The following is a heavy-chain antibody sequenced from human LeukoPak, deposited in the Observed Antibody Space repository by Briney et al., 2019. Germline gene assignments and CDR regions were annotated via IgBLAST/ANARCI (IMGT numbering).Heavy chain of an antibody. CDR2: IYYSATT. V-gene: IGHV4-39*07. D-gene: IGHD3-9*01. CDR1: GGSISTSSYY. Sequence: SETLSLTCTVSGGSISTSSYYWGWIRQPPGKGLEWIGSIYYSATTNYNPSLKSRVTISVDKSKNQFSLKLSSVTAADTAVYYCARAHPLYDILTGYYYYYYYMDVWGKGTTVTVSS. CDR3: ARAHPLYDILTGYYYYYYYMDV. J-gene: IGHJ6*03.